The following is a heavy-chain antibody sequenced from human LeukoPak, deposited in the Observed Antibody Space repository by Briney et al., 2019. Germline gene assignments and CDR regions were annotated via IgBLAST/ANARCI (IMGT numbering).Heavy chain of an antibody. J-gene: IGHJ4*02. CDR2: ISGSGGTT. CDR3: AKGDAVTAIFPLDY. D-gene: IGHD2-21*02. Sequence: GGSLRLSCAASGFTFSTYAMSWVRQAPGKGLEWVSGISGSGGTTYYADSVQGRFTISRDNSKKTVFLQMNSLRAEDTAVYCCAKGDAVTAIFPLDYWGQGTLVIVSS. V-gene: IGHV3-23*01. CDR1: GFTFSTYA.